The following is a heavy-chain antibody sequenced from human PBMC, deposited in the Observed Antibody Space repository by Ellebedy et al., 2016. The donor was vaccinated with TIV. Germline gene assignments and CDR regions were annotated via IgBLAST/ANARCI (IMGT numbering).Heavy chain of an antibody. CDR1: RGTFSSYA. CDR3: ARLPQESGYYYYGMDV. CDR2: IIPIFGTA. V-gene: IGHV1-69*06. J-gene: IGHJ6*02. D-gene: IGHD3-10*01. Sequence: SVKVSXKASRGTFSSYAISWVRQAPGQGLEWMGGIIPIFGTANYAQKFQGRVTITADKSTSTAYMELSSLRSEDTAVYYCARLPQESGYYYYGMDVWGQGTTVTVSS.